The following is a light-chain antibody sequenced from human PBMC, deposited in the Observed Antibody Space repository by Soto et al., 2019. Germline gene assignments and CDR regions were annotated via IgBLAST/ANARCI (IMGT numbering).Light chain of an antibody. CDR3: QTWGTGSAIVV. CDR2: VNSGGSH. J-gene: IGLJ7*01. V-gene: IGLV4-69*01. CDR1: SGHSNYA. Sequence: QLVLTQSPSASASLGASVKLTCTLSSGHSNYAIEWHQQQPEKGPRYLMKVNSGGSHIKGDGLPDRFSGSSSGAERYLFISRLQSEDEADYYCQTWGTGSAIVVFGGGTQLTVL.